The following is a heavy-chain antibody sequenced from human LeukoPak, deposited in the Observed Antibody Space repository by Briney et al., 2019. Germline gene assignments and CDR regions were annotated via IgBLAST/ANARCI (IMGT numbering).Heavy chain of an antibody. J-gene: IGHJ4*02. CDR1: GFTVSSYY. V-gene: IGHV3-66*01. Sequence: GGSLRLSCAASGFTVSSYYMSWVRQAPGKGLEWVSVIYSGGSTYYADSVKDRFTISRDTSKNTLYLEMNSLRVEDTAVYYCARAGDLFLGIVINPADSWGQGTLVTVSS. CDR2: IYSGGST. D-gene: IGHD3-10*01. CDR3: ARAGDLFLGIVINPADS.